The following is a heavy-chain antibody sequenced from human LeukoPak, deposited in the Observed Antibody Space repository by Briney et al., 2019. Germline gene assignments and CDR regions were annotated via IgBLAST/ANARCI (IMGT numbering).Heavy chain of an antibody. CDR1: GGSISSYY. J-gene: IGHJ3*02. CDR3: ARSPPDDYGEEGDAFDI. V-gene: IGHV4-59*01. D-gene: IGHD4-17*01. CDR2: IYYSGST. Sequence: TSETLSLTCTVSGGSISSYYWSWIRQPPGKGLEWIGYIYYSGSTNYNPSLKSRVTISVDTSKNQFSLKLSSVTTADTAVYYCARSPPDDYGEEGDAFDIWGQGTMVTVSS.